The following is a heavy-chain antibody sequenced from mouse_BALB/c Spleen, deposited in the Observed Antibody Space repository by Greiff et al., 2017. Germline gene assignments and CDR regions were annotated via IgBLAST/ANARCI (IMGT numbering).Heavy chain of an antibody. D-gene: IGHD2-1*01. CDR2: IDPENGDT. V-gene: IGHV14-4*02. J-gene: IGHJ3*01. CDR3: SDGNYSFAY. Sequence: EVKLMESGAELVRSGASVKLSCTASGFNIKDYYMHWVKQRPEQGLEWIGWIDPENGDTEYAPKFQGKATMTADTSSNTAYLQLSSLTSEDTAVYYCSDGNYSFAYWGQGTLVTVSA. CDR1: GFNIKDYY.